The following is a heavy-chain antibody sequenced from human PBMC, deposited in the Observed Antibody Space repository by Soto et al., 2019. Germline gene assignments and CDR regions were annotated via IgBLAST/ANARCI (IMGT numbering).Heavy chain of an antibody. CDR2: IYYSGST. CDR1: GGSISSSSYY. D-gene: IGHD4-17*01. V-gene: IGHV4-39*01. Sequence: QLQLQESGPGLVKPSETLSLTCSVSGGSISSSSYYWGWIRQPPGKGLEWIGSIYYSGSTYYNPSLKSRVTISVDTSKNQWSLKLSSVTAADTAVYYCATNLWMTTVTTGDYWGQGTLVTVSS. CDR3: ATNLWMTTVTTGDY. J-gene: IGHJ4*02.